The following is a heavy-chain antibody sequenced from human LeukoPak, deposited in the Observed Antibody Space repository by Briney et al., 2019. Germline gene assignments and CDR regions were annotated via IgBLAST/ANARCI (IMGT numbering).Heavy chain of an antibody. CDR3: ASGLYYYDSSGYYREDLGY. J-gene: IGHJ4*02. Sequence: SETLSLTCTVSGGSISSGGYYWSWIRQPPGKGLEWIGYIYHSGSTYYNPSLKSRVTISVDRSKNQFSLKLSSVTAADTAVYYCASGLYYYDSSGYYREDLGYWGQGTLVTVSS. CDR2: IYHSGST. CDR1: GGSISSGGYY. D-gene: IGHD3-22*01. V-gene: IGHV4-30-2*01.